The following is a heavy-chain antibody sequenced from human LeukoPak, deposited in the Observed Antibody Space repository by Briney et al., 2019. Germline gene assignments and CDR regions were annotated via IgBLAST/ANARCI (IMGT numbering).Heavy chain of an antibody. CDR2: INPILGIA. V-gene: IGHV1-69*04. CDR3: AREGIFGVVIILVP. D-gene: IGHD3-3*01. CDR1: GCTFTSYT. Sequence: GASVKLSCKASGCTFTSYTISWVRQPPGQGHEWMGRINPILGIANYAQKFQGRVTITADKSTSTAYMELSTLRSEDTTVYYCAREGIFGVVIILVPWGGGTLLTVSS. J-gene: IGHJ5*02.